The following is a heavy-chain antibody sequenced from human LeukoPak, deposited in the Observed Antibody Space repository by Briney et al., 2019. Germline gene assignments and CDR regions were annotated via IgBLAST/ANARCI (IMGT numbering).Heavy chain of an antibody. V-gene: IGHV3-23*01. CDR1: GFTITAYA. CDR2: IGITSEYI. CDR3: AKDPNGDYVGAFDT. D-gene: IGHD4-17*01. Sequence: GGSLRLSCAASGFTITAYAMSWVRQTPGKGLECVSGIGITSEYIHYADSVKGRFTISRDNSKNTVYLEMSSPRAEDAAVYYCAKDPNGDYVGAFDTWGQGTMVIVSS. J-gene: IGHJ3*02.